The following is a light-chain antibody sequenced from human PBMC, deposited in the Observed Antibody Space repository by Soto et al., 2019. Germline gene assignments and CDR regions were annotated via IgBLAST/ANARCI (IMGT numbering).Light chain of an antibody. Sequence: EIVMTQSPATLSVSPGERATLSCRASQSVSSNLAWYQQKPGQAPRLLIYGTSSRATGIPDRFSGSGSGTDFTLTISRLEPEDFAVEDGQQYGNSPITCGQGTRREIK. V-gene: IGKV3-20*01. CDR1: QSVSSN. CDR2: GTS. J-gene: IGKJ5*01. CDR3: QQYGNSPIT.